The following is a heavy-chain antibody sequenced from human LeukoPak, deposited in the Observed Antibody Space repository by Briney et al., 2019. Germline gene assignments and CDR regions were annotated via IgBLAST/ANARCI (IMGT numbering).Heavy chain of an antibody. CDR1: GYSINSGYY. CDR3: ARVYCSSTSCYGPSQYFQH. Sequence: PSETLSLTCAVSGYSINSGYYWGWIRQPPVKGLEWIGSIYHSGSTYYNPSLKSRVTISVDTSKNQFSLKLSSVTAADTAVYYCARVYCSSTSCYGPSQYFQHWGQGTLVTVSS. D-gene: IGHD2-2*01. V-gene: IGHV4-38-2*01. CDR2: IYHSGST. J-gene: IGHJ1*01.